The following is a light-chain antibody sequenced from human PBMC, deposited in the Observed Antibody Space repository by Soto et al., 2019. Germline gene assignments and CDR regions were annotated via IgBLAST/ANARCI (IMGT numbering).Light chain of an antibody. V-gene: IGKV4-1*01. Sequence: DIVMTQSPEYLAVSLGERATINCRSSQSILYSSNNKNLIAWYQQKPGQPPKLLIYWASTRQSGVPDRFSGSGSGRDFTLSISSLQAEDVAVYYGQQYYSPPRYTCGQGTMLGIK. CDR3: QQYYSPPRYT. J-gene: IGKJ2*01. CDR1: QSILYSSNNKNL. CDR2: WAS.